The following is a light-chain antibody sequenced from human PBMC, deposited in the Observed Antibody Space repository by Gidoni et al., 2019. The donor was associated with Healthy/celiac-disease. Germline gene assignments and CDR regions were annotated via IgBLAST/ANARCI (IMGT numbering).Light chain of an antibody. CDR2: KAS. CDR3: QQYNTYSRT. Sequence: DIQMTQSPSTLSASVGDRVTITCRASQSISNWLAWYQQKPGKAPKLLIYKASNLESGVPSRFSGSGSGIEFTLTISSLQPDDFATYYCQQYNTYSRTFXXXTKVEI. J-gene: IGKJ1*01. V-gene: IGKV1-5*03. CDR1: QSISNW.